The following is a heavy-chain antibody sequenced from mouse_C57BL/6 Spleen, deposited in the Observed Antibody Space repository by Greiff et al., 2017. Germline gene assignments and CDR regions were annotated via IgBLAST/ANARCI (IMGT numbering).Heavy chain of an antibody. CDR3: ARLGGNPYYAMDY. D-gene: IGHD2-1*01. CDR1: GYTFTSYW. V-gene: IGHV1-52*01. CDR2: IDPSDSET. J-gene: IGHJ4*01. Sequence: VQLQQSGAELVRPGSSVKLSCKASGYTFTSYWMHWVKQRPIQGLEWIGNIDPSDSETHYNQKFKDKATLTVDKSSSTAYMQLSSLTSEDSAVYYCARLGGNPYYAMDYWGQGTSVTVSS.